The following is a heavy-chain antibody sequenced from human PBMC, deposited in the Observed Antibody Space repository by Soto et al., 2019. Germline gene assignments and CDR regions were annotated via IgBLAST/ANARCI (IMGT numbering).Heavy chain of an antibody. CDR2: IIPILGIA. CDR3: ARGAVIAVAGPPVAPLDY. J-gene: IGHJ4*02. CDR1: GGTFSSYT. V-gene: IGHV1-69*02. D-gene: IGHD6-19*01. Sequence: SVKVSCKASGGTFSSYTISWVRQAPGQGLEWMGRIIPILGIANYAQKFQGRVTITADKSTSTAYMELSSLRSEDTAVYYCARGAVIAVAGPPVAPLDYWGQGTLVTVSS.